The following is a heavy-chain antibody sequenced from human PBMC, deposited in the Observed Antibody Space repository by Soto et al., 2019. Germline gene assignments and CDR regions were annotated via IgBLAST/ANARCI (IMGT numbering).Heavy chain of an antibody. J-gene: IGHJ4*02. CDR1: SASISSAGYY. CDR3: ARARSRCGAACFDY. CDR2: IYYSGST. D-gene: IGHD2-21*02. Sequence: QVQLQESGPGLVKPSQTLSLTCTVSSASISSAGYYWSWIRQHPGKGLEWIAYIYYSGSTSYNPSLKSRVIISMDTSRDQFSLTLTSVTAADTAVYYCARARSRCGAACFDYWGQGTLVTVSS. V-gene: IGHV4-31*03.